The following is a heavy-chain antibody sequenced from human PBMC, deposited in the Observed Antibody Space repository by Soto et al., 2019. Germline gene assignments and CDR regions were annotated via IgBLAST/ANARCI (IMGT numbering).Heavy chain of an antibody. Sequence: QVQLVQSGAEVKKPGSSVKVSCKASGGTFSSYTISWVRQAPGQGLEWMGRIIPILGIGNYAQNFQGRVKITADKSTSTAYMELSRLRSEDTAVYYCAKEGYSSGWSYFDYWGQGTLVTVSS. CDR3: AKEGYSSGWSYFDY. J-gene: IGHJ4*02. D-gene: IGHD5-18*01. V-gene: IGHV1-69*08. CDR2: IIPILGIG. CDR1: GGTFSSYT.